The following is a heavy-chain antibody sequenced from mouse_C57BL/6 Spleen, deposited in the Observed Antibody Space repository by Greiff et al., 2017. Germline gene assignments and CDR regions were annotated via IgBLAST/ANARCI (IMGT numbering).Heavy chain of an antibody. J-gene: IGHJ2*01. CDR3: ARRGSFITTNFDY. CDR1: GYTFTSYG. CDR2: IYPRSGNT. V-gene: IGHV1-81*01. D-gene: IGHD1-1*01. Sequence: QVQLQQSGAELARPGASVKLSCKASGYTFTSYGISWVKQRTGQGLEWIGEIYPRSGNTYYNEKFKGKATLTADKSSSKAYMELRSLTSEDSAVYFCARRGSFITTNFDYWGQGTTLTVSS.